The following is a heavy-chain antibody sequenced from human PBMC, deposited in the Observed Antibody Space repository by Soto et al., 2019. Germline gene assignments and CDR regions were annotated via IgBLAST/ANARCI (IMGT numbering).Heavy chain of an antibody. V-gene: IGHV1-69*13. CDR1: GGTFSSYA. CDR2: IIPIFGTA. J-gene: IGHJ4*02. CDR3: AREARRNCGGDCYLFDY. Sequence: SVKVSCKASGGTFSSYAISWVRQAPGQGLEWMGGIIPIFGTANYAQKFQGRVTITADESTSTAYMELSSLRSEDTAVYYCAREARRNCGGDCYLFDYWGQGTLVTVSS. D-gene: IGHD2-21*02.